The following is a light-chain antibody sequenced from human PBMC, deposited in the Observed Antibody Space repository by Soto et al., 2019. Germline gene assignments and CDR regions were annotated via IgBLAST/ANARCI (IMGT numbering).Light chain of an antibody. CDR1: QSISSW. J-gene: IGKJ1*01. CDR3: QQYNTYPRT. V-gene: IGKV1-5*03. CDR2: KAS. Sequence: DIQMTQSPSTLSASVGDRVTITCRASQSISSWLAWYQQKAGKAPKLLIYKASSLESGVPSRFSGSESGTEFTLTISSLQPDDFATYYCQQYNTYPRTFGQGTKVEIK.